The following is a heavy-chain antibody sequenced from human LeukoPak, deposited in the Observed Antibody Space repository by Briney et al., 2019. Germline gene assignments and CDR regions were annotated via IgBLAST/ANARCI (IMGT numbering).Heavy chain of an antibody. D-gene: IGHD6-13*01. CDR2: ISGNSGNT. Sequence: GGSLRLSCAASGFTVSDNYMSWVRQAPGMGLEWVSAISGNSGNTHYADSVKGRFTISRDNSKNTLYLQMNSLRAEDTAIYYCAKPARVGAVDYWGQGTLVTVSS. CDR3: AKPARVGAVDY. V-gene: IGHV3-23*01. J-gene: IGHJ4*02. CDR1: GFTVSDNY.